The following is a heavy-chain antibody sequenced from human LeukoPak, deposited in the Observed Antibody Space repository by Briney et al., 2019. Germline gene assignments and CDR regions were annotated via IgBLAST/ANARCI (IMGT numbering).Heavy chain of an antibody. D-gene: IGHD5-18*01. J-gene: IGHJ4*02. V-gene: IGHV7-4-1*02. CDR2: INPNTGNP. CDR3: ARGTSYGTTNFDY. Sequence: ASVKVSCKASGYSFTTYAMNWLRQAPGQGLEWMGWINPNTGNPTYAPGFTGRFVFSLDTSVSTAYLQISSLKAEDTAVYYCARGTSYGTTNFDYWGQGTLVTVSS. CDR1: GYSFTTYA.